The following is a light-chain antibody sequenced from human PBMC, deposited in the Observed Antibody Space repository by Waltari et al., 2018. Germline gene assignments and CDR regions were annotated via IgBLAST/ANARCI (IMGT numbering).Light chain of an antibody. CDR1: QSSSTN. CDR2: NGA. V-gene: IGKV3-15*01. Sequence: ERVMTQSPDILSASPGETVTLSCRASQSSSTNVAWYQHNPGQAPRLLIENGATRHTGIPATFSGSGSGTEFTLTISSLQPEDFAVYFCQQYDDWPATFGQGTKVDI. CDR3: QQYDDWPAT. J-gene: IGKJ1*01.